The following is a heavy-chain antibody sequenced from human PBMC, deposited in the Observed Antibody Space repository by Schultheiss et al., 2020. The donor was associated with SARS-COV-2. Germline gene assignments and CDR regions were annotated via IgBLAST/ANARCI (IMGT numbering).Heavy chain of an antibody. V-gene: IGHV4-4*07. CDR3: ARLTVTNWFDP. CDR2: IYTSGST. J-gene: IGHJ5*02. CDR1: GGSISSYY. Sequence: GSLRLSCTVSGGSISSYYWSWIRQPAGKGLEWIGRIYTSGSTNYNPSLKSRVTISVDTSKNQFSLKLSSVTAADTAVYYCARLTVTNWFDPWGQGTLVTVSS. D-gene: IGHD4-17*01.